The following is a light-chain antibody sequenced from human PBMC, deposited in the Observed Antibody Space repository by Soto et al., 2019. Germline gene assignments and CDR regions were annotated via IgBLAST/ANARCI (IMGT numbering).Light chain of an antibody. V-gene: IGKV3-11*01. CDR1: QSVSTY. Sequence: EIVLTQSPATLPLSPGERATLSCRASQSVSTYLAWYQQKPDQAPRLLIYDAPNRATGIPDRFSGSGSGTDFTLPISGLEPEDFTVDYCQQRSNWLTFGGGTKVEIK. J-gene: IGKJ4*01. CDR2: DAP. CDR3: QQRSNWLT.